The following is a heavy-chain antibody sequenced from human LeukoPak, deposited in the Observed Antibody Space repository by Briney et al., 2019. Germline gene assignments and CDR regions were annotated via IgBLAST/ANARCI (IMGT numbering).Heavy chain of an antibody. V-gene: IGHV3-23*01. D-gene: IGHD6-13*01. J-gene: IGHJ4*02. CDR3: ANLISSSWYYFDY. Sequence: QPGGSLRLSCAASGFTFSSSWMHWVRQAPGKGLEWVSAISGSGGSTYYADSVKGRFTISRDNSKNTLYLQMNSLRAEDTAVYYCANLISSSWYYFDYWGQGTLVTVSS. CDR1: GFTFSSSW. CDR2: ISGSGGST.